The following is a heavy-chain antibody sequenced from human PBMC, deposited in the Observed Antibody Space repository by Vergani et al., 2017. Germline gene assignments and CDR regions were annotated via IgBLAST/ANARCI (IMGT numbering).Heavy chain of an antibody. CDR1: GYTFTGYY. CDR2: INPNSGGT. Sequence: QVQLVQSGAEVKKPGASVKVSCKASGYTFTGYYMHWVRQAPGQGLEWMGWINPNSGGTNYAQKFQGRVTMTRDTSISTAYMELSRLRSDDTAVYYCARVGGQRCSSTSCYAGGIAAAGRGYYYYMDVWGKGTTVTVSS. D-gene: IGHD2-2*01. V-gene: IGHV1-2*02. CDR3: ARVGGQRCSSTSCYAGGIAAAGRGYYYYMDV. J-gene: IGHJ6*03.